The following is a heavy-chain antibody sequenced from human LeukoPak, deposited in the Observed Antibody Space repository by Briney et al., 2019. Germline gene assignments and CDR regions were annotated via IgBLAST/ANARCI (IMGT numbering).Heavy chain of an antibody. V-gene: IGHV3-30*02. J-gene: IGHJ1*01. CDR2: IRYDGSNK. Sequence: GGSLRLSCAASGFTFSSYGMHWVRQAPGKGLEWVAFIRYDGSNKYYADSVKGRFTISRDNSKNTLYLQMTSLRAEDTAVYYCAKDHGGSYFPEYFQHWGQGTLVTVSS. CDR3: AKDHGGSYFPEYFQH. D-gene: IGHD1-26*01. CDR1: GFTFSSYG.